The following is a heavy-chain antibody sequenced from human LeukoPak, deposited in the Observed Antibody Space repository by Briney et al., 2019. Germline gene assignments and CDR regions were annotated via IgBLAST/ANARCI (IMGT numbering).Heavy chain of an antibody. Sequence: GGSLRLSCAASGFTFSSYEMNWVRQAPGKGLEWVSYISSSGSTIYYADSVKGRFTISRDNAKNSLYLQMNSLRAEDTAVYYCARGRGYYDSSGHDAFDIWGQGTMVTVSS. CDR3: ARGRGYYDSSGHDAFDI. CDR1: GFTFSSYE. CDR2: ISSSGSTI. J-gene: IGHJ3*02. D-gene: IGHD3-22*01. V-gene: IGHV3-48*03.